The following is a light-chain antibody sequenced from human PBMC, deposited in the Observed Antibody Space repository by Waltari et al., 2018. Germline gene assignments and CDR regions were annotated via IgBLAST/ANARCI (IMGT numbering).Light chain of an antibody. CDR2: NNN. V-gene: IGLV1-44*01. Sequence: QSVLTQPPSASGTPGQRVTISCSGSYSNIGSNAINWYQHLPGTAPKLLIYNNNQRPSGVPARFSGSKSGTSASLAISGLQSEDEADYYCAAWDDSLNGHVVFGGGTKLTVL. J-gene: IGLJ2*01. CDR3: AAWDDSLNGHVV. CDR1: YSNIGSNA.